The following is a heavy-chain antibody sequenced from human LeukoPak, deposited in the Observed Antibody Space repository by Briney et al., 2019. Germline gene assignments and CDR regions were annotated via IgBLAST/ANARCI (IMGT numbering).Heavy chain of an antibody. D-gene: IGHD6-13*01. J-gene: IGHJ4*02. CDR2: TRNKANRYTT. CDR1: GFTFSDHY. Sequence: GGSLRLSCAASGFTFSDHYMDWVRQAPGKGLEWVGRTRNKANRYTTEYAASAKGRFTISRDDSKNSLYLQMNSLETEDTAVYYCAREAIGSSRHFDYWGQGTLVTVSS. V-gene: IGHV3-72*01. CDR3: AREAIGSSRHFDY.